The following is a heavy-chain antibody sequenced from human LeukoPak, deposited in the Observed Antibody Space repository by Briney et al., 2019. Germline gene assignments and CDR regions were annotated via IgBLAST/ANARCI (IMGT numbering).Heavy chain of an antibody. J-gene: IGHJ4*02. Sequence: QPGASLRLSRAVSGFSLSRYAMSWVRKAPGKGLEWASAISDSGGSTYYADSVKGRFTISRDNSRNTLYLQMNTLRAEDTAVYYCAKCRGSSWSDYFDYWGQGTLVTVSS. V-gene: IGHV3-23*01. CDR1: GFSLSRYA. D-gene: IGHD6-13*01. CDR3: AKCRGSSWSDYFDY. CDR2: ISDSGGST.